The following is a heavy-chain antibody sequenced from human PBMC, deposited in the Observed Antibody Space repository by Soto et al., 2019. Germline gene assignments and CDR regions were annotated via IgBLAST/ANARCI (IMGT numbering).Heavy chain of an antibody. CDR1: GXTFDDYS. CDR3: VKDKWYNNTWYLDY. CDR2: ISWNSGSI. J-gene: IGHJ4*02. Sequence: SLRLSCSASGXTFDDYSIHWVRRAPGKGLEWVASISWNSGSIGHADSVKSRFTISIDNAKNSLSHQKNSLRPQDTSLYYCVKDKWYNNTWYLDYWGQGTLGTVS. V-gene: IGHV3-9*01. D-gene: IGHD6-13*01.